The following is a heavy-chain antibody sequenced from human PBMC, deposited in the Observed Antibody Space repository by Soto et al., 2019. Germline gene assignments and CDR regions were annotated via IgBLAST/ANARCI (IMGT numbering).Heavy chain of an antibody. J-gene: IGHJ4*02. CDR2: IYYSGSP. D-gene: IGHD2-2*01. CDR3: ARAASSSYFDY. Sequence: QVQLQESGPGLVKPSQTLSLTCTVSGGSISSGGYYWSWIRQHPGKGLEWIGYIYYSGSPYYNPSLTSRVTISVDTSKNQFSLRLSSVTAADTAVYFCARAASSSYFDYWGQGTLVTVSS. CDR1: GGSISSGGYY. V-gene: IGHV4-31*03.